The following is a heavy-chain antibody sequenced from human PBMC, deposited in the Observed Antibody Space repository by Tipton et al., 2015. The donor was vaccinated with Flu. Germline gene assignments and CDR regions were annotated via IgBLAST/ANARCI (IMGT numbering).Heavy chain of an antibody. J-gene: IGHJ5*02. CDR2: IYYSGST. D-gene: IGHD6-19*01. CDR3: ARVIAVAGNWFDP. Sequence: TLSLTCTVSGGSISSSSYYWGWIRQRPGKGLEWIGSIYYSGSTYYNPSLKSRVTISVDTSKNQFSLKLSSVTAADTAVYYCARVIAVAGNWFDPWGQGTLVTVSS. V-gene: IGHV4-39*07. CDR1: GGSISSSSYY.